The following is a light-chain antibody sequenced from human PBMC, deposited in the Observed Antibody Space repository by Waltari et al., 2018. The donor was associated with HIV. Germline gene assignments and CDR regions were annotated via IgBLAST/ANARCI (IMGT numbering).Light chain of an antibody. CDR3: QQYNTYART. CDR1: QSISTW. J-gene: IGKJ2*01. CDR2: KAS. Sequence: DIQMTQSPSTLSASVGDRVPITCRASQSISTWLAWYQQKPGKDPKLLIYKASSLEAGVPSRFSGSGSGTEFTLTISSLQPDDVATYYCQQYNTYARTFGQGTKLEIK. V-gene: IGKV1-5*03.